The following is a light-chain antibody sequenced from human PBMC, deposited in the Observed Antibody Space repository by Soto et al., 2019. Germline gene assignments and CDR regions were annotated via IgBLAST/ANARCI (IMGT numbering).Light chain of an antibody. Sequence: EIVLTQSPGILSLSPGERATLSCRASQPVSGNYLAWYQQKPGQSPRLLIYGSSDRATGIPDRFSGSGSGTDFTLTINRVEPEDFAVYYCQQYGSSPPYTFGQGTTLEI. V-gene: IGKV3-20*01. CDR3: QQYGSSPPYT. J-gene: IGKJ2*01. CDR1: QPVSGNY. CDR2: GSS.